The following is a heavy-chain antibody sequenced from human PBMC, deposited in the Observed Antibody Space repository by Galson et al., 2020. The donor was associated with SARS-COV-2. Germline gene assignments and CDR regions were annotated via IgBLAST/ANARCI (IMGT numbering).Heavy chain of an antibody. Sequence: GESLKISCAASGFTFSSFDMNWVRQAPGKGLEWVSYISDSGSATSYADSVKGRFTISRDNAKNSLYLQMNSLRAGDTAVYYCARDRQSFRGIFPYFYGMDVWGQGTTVTVSS. CDR3: ARDRQSFRGIFPYFYGMDV. CDR2: ISDSGSAT. V-gene: IGHV3-48*03. CDR1: GFTFSSFD. D-gene: IGHD3-10*01. J-gene: IGHJ6*02.